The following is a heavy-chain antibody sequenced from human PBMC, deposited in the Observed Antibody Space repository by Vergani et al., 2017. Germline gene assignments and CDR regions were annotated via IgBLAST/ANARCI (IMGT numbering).Heavy chain of an antibody. CDR1: GYTFSDHH. V-gene: IGHV1-2*02. J-gene: IGHJ4*02. CDR3: ARLGSVVVPAARPLDL. Sequence: QVQLVQSGAEVKKPGASVKVSCKASGYTFSDHHLHWVRQAPGQGLGWVGWININSGATKLAQKFQGRVTMGTDTSISTGYMELSSLRSDDTAVYYCARLGSVVVPAARPLDLWGQGTLITVSS. D-gene: IGHD2-2*01. CDR2: ININSGAT.